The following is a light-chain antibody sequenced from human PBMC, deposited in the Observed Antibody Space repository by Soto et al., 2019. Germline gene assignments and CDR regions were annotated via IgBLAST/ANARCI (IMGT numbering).Light chain of an antibody. CDR1: QSVSGD. Sequence: IVLTQSPATLSLSPWKRATLSCRASQSVSGDLAWYQQKPGQAPRLLIFAASTRATSVPARFTGSRSGTDFTLTVSSLQPEDFATYYCQQLFMYPPTFGPGTKVDIK. CDR2: AAS. J-gene: IGKJ3*01. CDR3: QQLFMYPPT. V-gene: IGKV3-11*01.